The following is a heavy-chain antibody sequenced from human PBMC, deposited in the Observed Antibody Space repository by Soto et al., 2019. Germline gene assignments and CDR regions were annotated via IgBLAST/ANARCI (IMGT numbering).Heavy chain of an antibody. CDR2: ISYRGST. CDR1: GGSLSGYS. V-gene: IGHV4-34*01. J-gene: IGHJ6*02. D-gene: IGHD1-26*01. Sequence: QVQLQQWGAGLLKPSETLSLTCAVSGGSLSGYSWHWVRHPPGKGLEWIGEISYRGSTNYNPSLMRRVTISVDTSKNQFSLKLTSVTAADTGVYFCARAPYSGHWNQPWQTPRRPGNYGMDVWGQGTTVTVSS. CDR3: ARAPYSGHWNQPWQTPRRPGNYGMDV.